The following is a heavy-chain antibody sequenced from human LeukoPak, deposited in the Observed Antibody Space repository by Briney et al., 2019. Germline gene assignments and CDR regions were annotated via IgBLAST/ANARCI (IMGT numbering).Heavy chain of an antibody. Sequence: SETLSLTSAVSGGSISSSNWWSWVRQPPGKGLEWIGEIYHSGSTNYNPSLKSRVTISVDKSKNQFSLKLSSVTAADTAVYYCARVGYYILTVQHLHFDYWGQGTLVTVSS. D-gene: IGHD3-9*01. J-gene: IGHJ4*02. CDR1: GGSISSSNW. CDR2: IYHSGST. CDR3: ARVGYYILTVQHLHFDY. V-gene: IGHV4-4*02.